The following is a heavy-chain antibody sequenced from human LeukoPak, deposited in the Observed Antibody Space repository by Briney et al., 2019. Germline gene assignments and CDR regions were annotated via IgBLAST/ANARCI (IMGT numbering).Heavy chain of an antibody. J-gene: IGHJ4*02. CDR3: AVCSSTSCYKGVYFDY. D-gene: IGHD2-2*02. Sequence: ASVKVSCKASGGTFSSYAISWMRQAPGQGLEWMGWINPNSGGTNYAQKFQGWVTMTRDTSISTAYMELSRLRSDDTAVYYCAVCSSTSCYKGVYFDYWGQGTLVTVSS. CDR2: INPNSGGT. V-gene: IGHV1-2*04. CDR1: GGTFSSYA.